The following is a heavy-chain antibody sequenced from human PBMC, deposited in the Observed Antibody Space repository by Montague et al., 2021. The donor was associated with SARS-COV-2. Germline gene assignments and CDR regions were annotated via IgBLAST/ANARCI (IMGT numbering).Heavy chain of an antibody. V-gene: IGHV4-34*01. J-gene: IGHJ6*03. D-gene: IGHD3-3*01. CDR3: ARGRAARSSTIFGGVNPAILYYYYIDV. Sequence: SETLSLTCAVYGGSFSGYYWSWIRQPPGKGLEWIGEINDSGSTYXXPSLKSRVTISVDTSKNQFSLTLSSVTAADTAVYYCARGRAARSSTIFGGVNPAILYYYYIDVWGKGTTVTVSS. CDR1: GGSFSGYY. CDR2: INDSGST.